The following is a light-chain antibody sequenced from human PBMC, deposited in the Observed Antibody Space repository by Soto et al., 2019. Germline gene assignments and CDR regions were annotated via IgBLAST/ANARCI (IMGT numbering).Light chain of an antibody. CDR3: LQFNTFPWT. CDR1: RNIGSG. CDR2: KVS. V-gene: IGKV1-5*03. J-gene: IGKJ1*01. Sequence: DIQMTQSPSTLSASVGDRVNMTCRASRNIGSGVAWYQQQPGKGPKFLINKVSNLESGVPSRISGSGSGTEFTLTISSLQPDDFATYYCLQFNTFPWTFGQGTKVEIK.